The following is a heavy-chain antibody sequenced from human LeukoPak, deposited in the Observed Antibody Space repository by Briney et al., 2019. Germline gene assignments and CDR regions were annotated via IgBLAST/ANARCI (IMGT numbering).Heavy chain of an antibody. CDR2: IYTSGST. CDR3: ARDLEHCDSTSCHNWFDP. J-gene: IGHJ5*02. V-gene: IGHV4-4*07. CDR1: GDSISTYH. Sequence: SETLSLTCTVSGDSISTYHWSWIRQPAGKGLEWIGRIYTSGSTSYSPSLKSRVSISVHKSKSQFSLKLSSVTAADTAVYYCARDLEHCDSTSCHNWFDPWGQGTLVTVSS. D-gene: IGHD2-2*01.